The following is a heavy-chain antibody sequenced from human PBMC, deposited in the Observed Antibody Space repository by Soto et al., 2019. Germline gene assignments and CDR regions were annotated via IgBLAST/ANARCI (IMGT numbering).Heavy chain of an antibody. D-gene: IGHD2-15*01. CDR2: IYYSGST. J-gene: IGHJ4*02. Sequence: QVQLQESGPGLVKPSQTLSLTCTVSGGSISSGGYYWSWIRQHPGKGLEWIGYIYYSGSTYYNPSLKSRVTISVDTSKNQFFLKLSSGTAADAVVYYCARVKRGGSDYWGQGTLVTVSS. V-gene: IGHV4-31*03. CDR3: ARVKRGGSDY. CDR1: GGSISSGGYY.